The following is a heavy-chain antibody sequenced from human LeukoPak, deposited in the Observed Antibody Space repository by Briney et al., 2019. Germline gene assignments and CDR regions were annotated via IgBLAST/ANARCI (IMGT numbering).Heavy chain of an antibody. D-gene: IGHD3-10*01. V-gene: IGHV3-23*01. CDR3: ASKARGVMSY. CDR2: ISDSGAYT. CDR1: GFTFTKYG. Sequence: GGSLRLSCEASGFTFTKYGMSWVRQAPGKGLEWISTISDSGAYTYYADFVKGRFTVSRDNSKNTLYLQMNSLRAEDTAVYYCASKARGVMSYWGQGTLVTVSS. J-gene: IGHJ4*02.